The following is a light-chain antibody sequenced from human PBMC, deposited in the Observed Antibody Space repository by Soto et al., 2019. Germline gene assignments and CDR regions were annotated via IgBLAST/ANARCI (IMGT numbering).Light chain of an antibody. CDR2: EGS. J-gene: IGLJ1*01. V-gene: IGLV2-23*01. CDR3: CSYAGSSTFV. Sequence: QSVLTQPASVSGXPGQSITIXXTGTSSDVGSYNLVSWYQQHPGKAPKLMIYEGSKRPSGVSNRFSGSKSGNTASLTISGLQAEDEADYYCCSYAGSSTFVFGTGTKLTVL. CDR1: SSDVGSYNL.